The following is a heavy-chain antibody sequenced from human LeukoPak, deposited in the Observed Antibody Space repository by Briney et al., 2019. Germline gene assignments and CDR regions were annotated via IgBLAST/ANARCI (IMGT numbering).Heavy chain of an antibody. CDR1: GFTFSSYS. CDR2: ISSSSSYI. D-gene: IGHD6-19*01. Sequence: TPGGSLRLSCAASGFTFSSYSMNWVRQAPGKGLEWVSSISSSSSYIYYADSVKGRFTISRDNAKNSLYLQMNSLRAEDTAVYYCAGDKTTGGWYEFDYWGQGTLVTVSS. V-gene: IGHV3-21*04. J-gene: IGHJ4*02. CDR3: AGDKTTGGWYEFDY.